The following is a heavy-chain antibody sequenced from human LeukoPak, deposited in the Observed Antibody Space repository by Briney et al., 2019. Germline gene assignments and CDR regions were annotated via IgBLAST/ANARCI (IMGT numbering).Heavy chain of an antibody. J-gene: IGHJ3*02. CDR3: ARDHGIQVWLMNSHDAFDI. Sequence: ASVKVSCKASGYTFTSYGISWGRQAPGQGLEWMGWISAYNGDTNYAQKLQGRVTMTTDTSTSTAYMELRSLRSDDTAVYYCARDHGIQVWLMNSHDAFDIWGQGTMVTVSS. CDR2: ISAYNGDT. CDR1: GYTFTSYG. D-gene: IGHD5-18*01. V-gene: IGHV1-18*01.